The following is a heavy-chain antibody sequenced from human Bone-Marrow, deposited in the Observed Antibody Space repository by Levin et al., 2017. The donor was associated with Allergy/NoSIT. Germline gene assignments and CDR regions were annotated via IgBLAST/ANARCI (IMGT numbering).Heavy chain of an antibody. V-gene: IGHV4-59*08. J-gene: IGHJ6*02. Sequence: SQTLSLTCTVSGGSLSRYYWSWIRQSPGKGLEWIGYIFYSGFTSYNPSLKSRVTISVDTSTNQFSLKLTSVTAADTAVYYCARHGSLDGDDSWYYYGMDVWGQGTTVSVSS. D-gene: IGHD4-17*01. CDR2: IFYSGFT. CDR1: GGSLSRYY. CDR3: ARHGSLDGDDSWYYYGMDV.